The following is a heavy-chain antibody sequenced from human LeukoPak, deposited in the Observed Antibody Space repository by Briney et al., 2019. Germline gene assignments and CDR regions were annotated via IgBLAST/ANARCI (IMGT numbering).Heavy chain of an antibody. CDR3: ACYNNWFDP. CDR2: ISGDG. CDR1: GFTFDDYA. Sequence: PGGSLRLSCAASGFTFDDYAMHWVRQVPGKGLEWVSLISGDGDYADSVKGRFTISRDNSKNSLYLQMNSLRAEDTAVYYCACYNNWFDPWGQGTLVTVSS. D-gene: IGHD2-15*01. J-gene: IGHJ5*02. V-gene: IGHV3-43*02.